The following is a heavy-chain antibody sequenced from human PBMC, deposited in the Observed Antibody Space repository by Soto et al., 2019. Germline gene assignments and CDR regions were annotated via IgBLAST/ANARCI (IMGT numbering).Heavy chain of an antibody. CDR3: ARQASTIFGVVKDYYYYYGMDV. Sequence: PGESLKISCKGSGYSFTSYWIGWVRQMPGKGLEWMGIIYPGDSDTRYSPSFQGQVTISADKSISTAYLQWSSLKASDTAMYYCARQASTIFGVVKDYYYYYGMDVRAQRTTVTVSS. D-gene: IGHD3-3*01. CDR2: IYPGDSDT. J-gene: IGHJ6*02. V-gene: IGHV5-51*01. CDR1: GYSFTSYW.